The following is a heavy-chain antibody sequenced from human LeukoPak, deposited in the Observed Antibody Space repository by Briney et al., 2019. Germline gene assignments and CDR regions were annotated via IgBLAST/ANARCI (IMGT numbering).Heavy chain of an antibody. J-gene: IGHJ4*02. CDR3: ARGDDYGGNSGVFDY. Sequence: DSVKGRFTISRDKSKKTLHLQMNSLTADDTAVYYCARGDDYGGNSGVFDYWGQGTLVTVSS. D-gene: IGHD4-23*01. V-gene: IGHV3-30*01.